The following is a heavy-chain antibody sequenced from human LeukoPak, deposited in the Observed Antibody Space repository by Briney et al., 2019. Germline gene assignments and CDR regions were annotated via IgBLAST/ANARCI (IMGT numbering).Heavy chain of an antibody. Sequence: GSLRLSCAASGFTFSGYSMNWVRQAPGKGLEWVSSISSSSSYIYYADSVKGRFTISRDNAKNSLYLQMNSLRAEDTALYYCARDARLVGADYWGQGTLLTVSS. D-gene: IGHD1-26*01. V-gene: IGHV3-21*01. J-gene: IGHJ4*02. CDR2: ISSSSSYI. CDR1: GFTFSGYS. CDR3: ARDARLVGADY.